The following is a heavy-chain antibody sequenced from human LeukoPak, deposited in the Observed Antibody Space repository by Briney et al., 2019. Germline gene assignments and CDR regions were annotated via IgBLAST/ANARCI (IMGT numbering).Heavy chain of an antibody. Sequence: ASVKVSCKASGYTLTSYDINWVRQATGQGLEWIGWMNPNSGNTGYAQKFQGRVTMTRNTSISTAYMELSSLRSEDTAVYYCASSKWAAGGDYYHYMDVWGKGTTVTVSS. CDR2: MNPNSGNT. D-gene: IGHD6-13*01. J-gene: IGHJ6*03. CDR1: GYTLTSYD. V-gene: IGHV1-8*01. CDR3: ASSKWAAGGDYYHYMDV.